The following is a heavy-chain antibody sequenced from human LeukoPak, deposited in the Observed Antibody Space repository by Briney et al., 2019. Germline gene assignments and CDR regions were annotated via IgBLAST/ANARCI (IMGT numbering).Heavy chain of an antibody. CDR3: ARDLAGYYYYYGMDV. D-gene: IGHD3-10*01. Sequence: GGSLRLSCAASGFTFSSYWMSWVRQAPGKGLEWVSSISSSSSYIYYADSVKGRFTISRDNAKNSLYLQMNSLRAEDTAVYYCARDLAGYYYYYGMDVWGQGTTVTVSS. J-gene: IGHJ6*02. CDR1: GFTFSSYW. V-gene: IGHV3-21*01. CDR2: ISSSSSYI.